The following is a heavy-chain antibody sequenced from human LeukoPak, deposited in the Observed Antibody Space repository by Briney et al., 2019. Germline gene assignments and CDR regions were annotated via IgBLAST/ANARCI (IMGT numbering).Heavy chain of an antibody. CDR3: ARIHSSSWYPFDY. V-gene: IGHV4-34*01. Sequence: SETLSLTCAVYGGSFSGYYWSWIRQPPGKGLEWIGEINHSGSTNCNPSLKSRVTISVDTSKNQFSLKLSSVTAADTAVYYCARIHSSSWYPFDYWGQGTLVTVSS. CDR2: INHSGST. J-gene: IGHJ4*02. CDR1: GGSFSGYY. D-gene: IGHD6-13*01.